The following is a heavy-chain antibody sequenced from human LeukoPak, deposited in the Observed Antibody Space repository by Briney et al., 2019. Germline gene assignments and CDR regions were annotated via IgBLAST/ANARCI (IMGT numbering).Heavy chain of an antibody. D-gene: IGHD3-22*01. V-gene: IGHV4-59*08. Sequence: PGGSLRLSCAASGFTFSDYYWSWIRQRPGKGLEWIAYIDEIGHTNSNPSLRSRVTIFIDTSTSRFSLDLSSVTAADTAVYYCARHGHDTGGYEAHFDYWGQGALVTVSS. J-gene: IGHJ4*02. CDR3: ARHGHDTGGYEAHFDY. CDR2: IDEIGHT. CDR1: GFTFSDYY.